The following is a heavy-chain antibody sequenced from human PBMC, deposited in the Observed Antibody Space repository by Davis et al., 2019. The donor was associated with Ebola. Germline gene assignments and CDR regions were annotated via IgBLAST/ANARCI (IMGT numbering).Heavy chain of an antibody. V-gene: IGHV4-59*08. CDR3: ARHSGWLADRQFDY. Sequence: SETLSPTCTVLGGSTSSYYWSWIRQPQGKGLKWIGYIYYSGSTNYNPSLKSRVTISVDTSKNQFSLKLSSLTAADTAVYYCARHSGWLADRQFDYWGQGTLVTVSS. CDR2: IYYSGST. CDR1: GGSTSSYY. J-gene: IGHJ4*02. D-gene: IGHD6-19*01.